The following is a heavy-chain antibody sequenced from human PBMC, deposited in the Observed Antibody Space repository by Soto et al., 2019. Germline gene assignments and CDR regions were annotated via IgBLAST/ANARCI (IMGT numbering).Heavy chain of an antibody. CDR3: ARARNLDYYDSSGTGAFDI. D-gene: IGHD3-22*01. CDR1: GFTFSSYA. V-gene: IGHV3-30-3*01. CDR2: ISYDGSNK. Sequence: ESGGGVVQPGRSLRLSCAASGFTFSSYAMHWVRQAPGKGLEWVAVISYDGSNKYYADSVKGRFTISRDNSKNTLYLQMNSLRAEDTAVYYCARARNLDYYDSSGTGAFDIWGQGTMVTVSS. J-gene: IGHJ3*02.